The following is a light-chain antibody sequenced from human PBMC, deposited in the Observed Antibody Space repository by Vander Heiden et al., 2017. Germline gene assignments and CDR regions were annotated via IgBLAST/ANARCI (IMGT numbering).Light chain of an antibody. V-gene: IGLV3-10*01. CDR2: EDS. CDR1: ALPKTY. CDR3: YSTDSSGNHWV. Sequence: SYELTQPHSVSVSPGQTTRITCSGDALPKTYAYWYQQKSGQAPVLVIYEDSKRPSGIPERFSGSSSGTMATLTISGAQVEDEADYYCYSTDSSGNHWVFGGGTKLTVL. J-gene: IGLJ3*02.